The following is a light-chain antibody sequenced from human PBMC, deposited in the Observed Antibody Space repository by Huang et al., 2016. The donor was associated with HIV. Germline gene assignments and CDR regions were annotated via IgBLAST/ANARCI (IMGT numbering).Light chain of an antibody. CDR3: QQAISTPRT. J-gene: IGKJ2*01. CDR2: GAS. V-gene: IGKV1-39*01. CDR1: ESISRY. Sequence: DIQMTQSPSSLSASVGDRVPITCRATESISRYLNWYQQKPGTAPKLLIYGASSLLSGVPSRFSGSGSGTDFTLTISSLQPEDFATYYCQQAISTPRTFGQGTKVDIK.